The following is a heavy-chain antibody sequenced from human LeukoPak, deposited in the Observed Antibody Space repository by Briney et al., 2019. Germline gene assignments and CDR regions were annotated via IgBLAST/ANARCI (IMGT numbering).Heavy chain of an antibody. V-gene: IGHV3-30*04. CDR3: EVVITTGY. Sequence: PGRSLRLSCAASGFTFSSYAMHWVRQAPGKGLEWVAVISYDGSNKYYVDSVKGRFTISRDNSKNTLYLQMNSLRAEDTAVYYCEVVITTGYWGQGTLVTVSS. CDR1: GFTFSSYA. J-gene: IGHJ4*02. D-gene: IGHD3-22*01. CDR2: ISYDGSNK.